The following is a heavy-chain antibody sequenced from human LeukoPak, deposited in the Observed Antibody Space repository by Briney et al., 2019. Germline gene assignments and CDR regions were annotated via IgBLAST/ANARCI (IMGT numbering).Heavy chain of an antibody. CDR1: GFTFSDYY. J-gene: IGHJ6*02. CDR2: ISSSGSTI. CDR3: ARAYCSGGSCYYNYYYYGMDV. Sequence: GGSLRLSCAASGFTFSDYYMSWIRQAPGKGLEWVSYISSSGSTIYYADSVKGRFTISRDNAKNSLYLQMNSLRAEDTAVYYCARAYCSGGSCYYNYYYYGMDVWGQGTTVTVSS. V-gene: IGHV3-11*01. D-gene: IGHD2-15*01.